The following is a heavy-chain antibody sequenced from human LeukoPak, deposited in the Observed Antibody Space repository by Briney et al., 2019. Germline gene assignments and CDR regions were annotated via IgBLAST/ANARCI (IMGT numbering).Heavy chain of an antibody. CDR2: INHSGST. D-gene: IGHD3-3*01. Sequence: SETLSLTCAVYGGSFSDYYWSWIRQPPGKGLEWIGEINHSGSTNYNPSLKSRVTISVDTAKNQFSLRLSSVTAADTAVYYCARVGEYDFWSGHDETLFDYWGQGTLVTVSS. CDR1: GGSFSDYY. CDR3: ARVGEYDFWSGHDETLFDY. V-gene: IGHV4-34*01. J-gene: IGHJ4*02.